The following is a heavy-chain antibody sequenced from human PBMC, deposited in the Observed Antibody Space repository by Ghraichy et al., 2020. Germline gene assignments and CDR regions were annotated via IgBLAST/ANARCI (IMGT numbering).Heavy chain of an antibody. J-gene: IGHJ5*02. Sequence: SETLSLTCAVYGGSFSGYYWSWIRQPPGKGLEWIGEINHSGSTNYNPSLKSRVTISVDTSKNQFSLKLSSVTAADTAVYYCASVPLSSSWYLHLAYNWFDPWGQGTLVTVSS. V-gene: IGHV4-34*01. D-gene: IGHD6-13*01. CDR3: ASVPLSSSWYLHLAYNWFDP. CDR2: INHSGST. CDR1: GGSFSGYY.